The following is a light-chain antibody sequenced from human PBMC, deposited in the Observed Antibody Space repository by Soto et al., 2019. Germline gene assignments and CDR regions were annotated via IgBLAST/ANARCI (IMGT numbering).Light chain of an antibody. CDR3: QSYDISLGGSVV. J-gene: IGLJ2*01. CDR1: SSNSGAYD. CDR2: GNS. Sequence: QSALTQPPSVSGAPGQRVTISCTGSSSNSGAYDVHWYQQLPGTAPKLLIYGNSNRPSGVPDRFSGSKSGSSASLAITGLQAEDEADYYCQSYDISLGGSVVFGGGTKLTVL. V-gene: IGLV1-40*01.